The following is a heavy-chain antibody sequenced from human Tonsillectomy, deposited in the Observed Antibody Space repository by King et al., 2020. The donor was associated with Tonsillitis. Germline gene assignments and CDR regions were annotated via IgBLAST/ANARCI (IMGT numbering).Heavy chain of an antibody. CDR2: INPSGGST. CDR1: GYTFTSYY. V-gene: IGHV1-46*01. CDR3: ARGAEMATVYLDY. J-gene: IGHJ4*02. Sequence: QLVQSGAEVKKPGASVKGSCKASGYTFTSYYIHWVRQAPGQGLEWMGIINPSGGSTSYAQKFQDRVTMTRDTSTSTVYMELSSLGSEETAVYYCARGAEMATVYLDYWGQRTLVTVSS. D-gene: IGHD5-24*01.